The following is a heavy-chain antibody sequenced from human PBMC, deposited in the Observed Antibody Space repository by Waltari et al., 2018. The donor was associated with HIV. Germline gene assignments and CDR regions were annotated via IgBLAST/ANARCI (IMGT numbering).Heavy chain of an antibody. CDR3: ARGTTYAVGWFDP. V-gene: IGHV4-31*03. CDR1: GGSIRSGGYY. Sequence: QEQLQESGPGLVKPSQTLYLTCTVPGGSIRSGGYYWSWIRQLPGKGLEWIGYISYIGSTFYNPSLRSRVTMSVDTSKNQFSLKLTSVTAADTAVYYCARGTTYAVGWFDPWGQGTQVTVSS. J-gene: IGHJ5*02. D-gene: IGHD1-26*01. CDR2: ISYIGST.